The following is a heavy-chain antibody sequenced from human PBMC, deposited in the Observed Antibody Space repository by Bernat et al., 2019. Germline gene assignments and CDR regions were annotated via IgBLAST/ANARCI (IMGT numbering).Heavy chain of an antibody. V-gene: IGHV3-30*18. J-gene: IGHJ4*02. CDR1: GFTFSSYG. CDR2: ISYDGSNK. Sequence: QVQLVESGGGVVQPGRSLRLSCAASGFTFSSYGMLWVRQAPGKGLEWVAVISYDGSNKYYADSVKGRFTISRDNSKNTLYLQMNSLRAEDTAVYYCAKDRRGSGLDYWGQGTLVTVSS. CDR3: AKDRRGSGLDY. D-gene: IGHD6-19*01.